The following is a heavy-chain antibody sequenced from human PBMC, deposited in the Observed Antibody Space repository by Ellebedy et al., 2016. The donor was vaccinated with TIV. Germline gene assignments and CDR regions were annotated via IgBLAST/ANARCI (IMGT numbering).Heavy chain of an antibody. CDR2: IKSKTDGGTT. J-gene: IGHJ4*02. CDR3: TTGGEYQLPFDY. Sequence: GESLKISXAASGFTFSDYYMSWIRQAPGKGLEWVGRIKSKTDGGTTDYAAPVKGRFTISRDDSKNTLYLQMNSLKTEDTAVYYCTTGGEYQLPFDYWGQGTLVTVSS. V-gene: IGHV3-15*01. CDR1: GFTFSDYY. D-gene: IGHD2-2*01.